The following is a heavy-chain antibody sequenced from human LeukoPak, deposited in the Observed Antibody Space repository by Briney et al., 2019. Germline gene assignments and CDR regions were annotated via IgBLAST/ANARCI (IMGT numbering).Heavy chain of an antibody. Sequence: SETLSLTCTVSGGSISSYYWSWIRQPPGKGLEWIGYIYYSGSTNYNPSLKSRVTISVDTSKNQFSLKLSSVTAADTAVYYCASHADVLRYFDWLPQLDYWGQGTLVTVSS. J-gene: IGHJ4*02. CDR2: IYYSGST. CDR1: GGSISSYY. D-gene: IGHD3-9*01. V-gene: IGHV4-59*08. CDR3: ASHADVLRYFDWLPQLDY.